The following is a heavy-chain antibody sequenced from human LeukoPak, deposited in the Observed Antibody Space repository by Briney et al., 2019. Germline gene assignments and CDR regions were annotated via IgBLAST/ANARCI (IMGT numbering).Heavy chain of an antibody. V-gene: IGHV4-59*08. CDR2: IYYSGST. J-gene: IGHJ4*02. CDR1: GGSISSYY. CDR3: ARHHDDYVWGSYRFDY. Sequence: SETLSLTCTVSGGSISSYYWSWIRQPPGKGLEWIGYIYYSGSTNYNPSLKSRVTISVDTSKNQFSLKLSSVTAADTAVYYCARHHDDYVWGSYRFDYWGQGTLVTVSS. D-gene: IGHD3-16*02.